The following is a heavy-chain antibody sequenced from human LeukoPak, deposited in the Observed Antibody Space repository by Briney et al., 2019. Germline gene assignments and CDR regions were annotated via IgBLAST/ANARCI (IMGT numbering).Heavy chain of an antibody. D-gene: IGHD3-10*02. CDR1: GFTFSSYE. CDR3: AELGITMIGGV. Sequence: GGSLRLSCAASGFTFSSYETNWVRQAPGKGLEWVSCISSSGSTIYYADSAKGRFTISRDNAKNSLYLQMNSLRAGDTAVYYCAELGITMIGGVWGKGTTVTISS. V-gene: IGHV3-48*03. CDR2: ISSSGSTI. J-gene: IGHJ6*04.